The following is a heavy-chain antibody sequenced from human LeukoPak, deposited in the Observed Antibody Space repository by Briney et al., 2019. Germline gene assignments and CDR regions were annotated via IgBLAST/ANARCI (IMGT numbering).Heavy chain of an antibody. Sequence: GGSLRLSCAASGFTFSDYYMSWIRQAPGKGLEWVSYISSSSSYTNYADSVKGRFTISRGSSKNTLYLQMNSLRAEDTAVYYCAKGVNARLLPPLDYWGQGTLVTVSS. CDR1: GFTFSDYY. CDR3: AKGVNARLLPPLDY. D-gene: IGHD2-15*01. CDR2: ISSSSSYT. V-gene: IGHV3-11*06. J-gene: IGHJ4*02.